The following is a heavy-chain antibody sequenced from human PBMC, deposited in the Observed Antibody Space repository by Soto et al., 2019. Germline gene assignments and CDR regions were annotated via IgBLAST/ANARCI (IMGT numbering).Heavy chain of an antibody. D-gene: IGHD5-12*01. CDR1: GFTFGSYS. V-gene: IGHV3-48*01. CDR2: ISSSSSTI. J-gene: IGHJ6*03. CDR3: ARVVSGYDNYYYYYYMDV. Sequence: PGGSLRLSCAASGFTFGSYSMNWVRQAPGKGLEWVSYISSSSSTIYYADSVKGRFTISRDNAKNSLYLQMNSLRAEDTAVYYCARVVSGYDNYYYYYYMDVWGKGTTVTVSS.